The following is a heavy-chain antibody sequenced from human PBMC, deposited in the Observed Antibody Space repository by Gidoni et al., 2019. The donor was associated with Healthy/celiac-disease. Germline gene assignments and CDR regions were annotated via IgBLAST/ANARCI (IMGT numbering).Heavy chain of an antibody. D-gene: IGHD3-22*01. CDR3: TTVKYYYDSSGYYPTDY. J-gene: IGHJ4*02. Sequence: EVQLVESGGGLVKPGGPLRLPCAASGFPFRNAWMSWVRQAPGKGLECVGRIKSKTDGGTTDYAAPVKGRFTIPRDDSKNTLYLQMNSLKTEDTAVYYCTTVKYYYDSSGYYPTDYWGQGTLVTVSS. CDR1: GFPFRNAW. V-gene: IGHV3-15*01. CDR2: IKSKTDGGTT.